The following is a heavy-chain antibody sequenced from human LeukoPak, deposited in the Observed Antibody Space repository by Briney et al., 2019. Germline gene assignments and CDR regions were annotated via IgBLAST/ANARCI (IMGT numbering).Heavy chain of an antibody. CDR2: ISYDGSNK. V-gene: IGHV3-30-3*01. Sequence: PGGSLRLSCAASGFTLSSYAMHWVRQAPGKGLEWVAVISYDGSNKYYADSVKGRFTISRDNSKNTLYLQMNSLRAEDTAVYYCARLQWELHAFDIWGQGTTVTVSS. CDR1: GFTLSSYA. CDR3: ARLQWELHAFDI. D-gene: IGHD1-26*01. J-gene: IGHJ3*02.